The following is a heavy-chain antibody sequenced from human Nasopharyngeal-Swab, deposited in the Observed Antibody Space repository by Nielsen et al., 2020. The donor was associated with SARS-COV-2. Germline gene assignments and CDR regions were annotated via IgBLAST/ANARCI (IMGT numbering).Heavy chain of an antibody. Sequence: GGSLRLSCAASGFTASGNFMTWVRQAPGKGLEWVSVIYSAGQTNYADSVKGRFTISRDNSKNTLYLQMNSLRAEDTAVYYCARGVGVDDFWSGRFDYWGQGTLVTVSS. CDR2: IYSAGQT. D-gene: IGHD3-3*01. V-gene: IGHV3-53*01. J-gene: IGHJ4*02. CDR1: GFTASGNF. CDR3: ARGVGVDDFWSGRFDY.